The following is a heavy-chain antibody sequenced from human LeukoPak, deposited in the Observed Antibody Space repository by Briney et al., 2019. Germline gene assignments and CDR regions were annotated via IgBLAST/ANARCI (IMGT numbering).Heavy chain of an antibody. CDR3: TRHQVGARVGPLDY. CDR2: IYYSGST. Sequence: SETLSLTCSVSGGSISSYYWSWIRQPPGKGLEWIGYIYYSGSTNYNPSLKSRVTISVDTSKNQFSLKLSSVTAADTAVYYCTRHQVGARVGPLDYWGQGTLVTVS. J-gene: IGHJ4*02. D-gene: IGHD1-26*01. V-gene: IGHV4-59*08. CDR1: GGSISSYY.